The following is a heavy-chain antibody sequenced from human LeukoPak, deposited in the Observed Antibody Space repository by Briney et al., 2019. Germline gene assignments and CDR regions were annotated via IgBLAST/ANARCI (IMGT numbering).Heavy chain of an antibody. J-gene: IGHJ4*02. D-gene: IGHD2-15*01. V-gene: IGHV3-66*01. Sequence: GGSLRLSCAASGFTVSSDYITWGRQAPGKGLEWVSIIYSADTTYYAHSVRGRFTISRDNSKNTLYLQMNSLRAEDSSVYYCAREDRWMGGFDYWGQGTLVTVSS. CDR1: GFTVSSDY. CDR2: IYSADTT. CDR3: AREDRWMGGFDY.